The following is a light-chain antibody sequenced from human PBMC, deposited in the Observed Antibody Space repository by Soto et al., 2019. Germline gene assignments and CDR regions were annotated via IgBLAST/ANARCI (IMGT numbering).Light chain of an antibody. V-gene: IGKV3-11*01. CDR1: QSVSNNY. J-gene: IGKJ1*01. CDR2: GAS. Sequence: ELVWTQSPGTLSLSPGERAILSCRASQSVSNNYLAWYQQKPGQAPRLLIYGASNRATGIPARFSGSGSGTDFTLTISGLEPEDFAVYYCQQRSNWWTFGQGTKVDIK. CDR3: QQRSNWWT.